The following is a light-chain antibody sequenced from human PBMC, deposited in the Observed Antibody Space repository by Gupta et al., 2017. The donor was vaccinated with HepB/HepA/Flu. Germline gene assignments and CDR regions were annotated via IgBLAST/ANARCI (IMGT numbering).Light chain of an antibody. Sequence: DIQLTQSPFFLSASVGDRFTISCRSSQGISSYLAWYQQKPGKAPKLLIYAASTLQSGVPSRFSGSGSGTEFTLTISSLQPEDFATYYCQQLNSYHRVTFGQGTRLEIK. CDR2: AAS. CDR3: QQLNSYHRVT. CDR1: QGISSY. V-gene: IGKV1-9*01. J-gene: IGKJ5*01.